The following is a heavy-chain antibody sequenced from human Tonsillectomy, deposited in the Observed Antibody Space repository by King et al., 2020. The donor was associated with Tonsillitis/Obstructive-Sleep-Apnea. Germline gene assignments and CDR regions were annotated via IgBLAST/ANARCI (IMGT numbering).Heavy chain of an antibody. CDR2: FSSNGVST. D-gene: IGHD3-10*01. Sequence: VQLVESGGGLVQPGGSLGLSCSASGFTFSSYAMHWGRQAPGKGLEYVSAFSSNGVSTYYAESGKGRLHISRGNSKNTLYLQMSSLRAEDTAVYYCVKGSSGEYYYYYMDVWGKGTTVTVSS. CDR3: VKGSSGEYYYYYMDV. V-gene: IGHV3-64D*06. CDR1: GFTFSSYA. J-gene: IGHJ6*03.